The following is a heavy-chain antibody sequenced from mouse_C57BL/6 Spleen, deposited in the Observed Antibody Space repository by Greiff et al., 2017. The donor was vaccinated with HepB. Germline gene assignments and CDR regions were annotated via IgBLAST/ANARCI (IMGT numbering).Heavy chain of an antibody. D-gene: IGHD2-4*01. J-gene: IGHJ3*01. V-gene: IGHV1-55*01. CDR1: GYTFTSYW. CDR3: ARGGGIYYDYDGFAY. CDR2: IYPGSGST. Sequence: QVQLQQPGAELVKPGASVKMSCKASGYTFTSYWITWVKQRPGQGLEWIGDIYPGSGSTNYNEKFKSKATLTVDTSSSTAYMQLSSLTSEDSAVYYCARGGGIYYDYDGFAYWGQGTLVTVSA.